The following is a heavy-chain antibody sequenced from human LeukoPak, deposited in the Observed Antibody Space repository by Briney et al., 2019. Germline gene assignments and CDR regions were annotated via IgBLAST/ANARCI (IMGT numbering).Heavy chain of an antibody. J-gene: IGHJ4*02. D-gene: IGHD3-16*01. V-gene: IGHV3-7*01. CDR2: MDPSGTQK. Sequence: WGSLTLSCVVSGFTFNRSWMNWVRQAPGKGLEWVANMDPSGTQKRYVDSVTGRFTISKDNPGTSLYLEMTSLRADDTAIYYCAIWASDNYWGQGTVVTVSS. CDR3: AIWASDNY. CDR1: GFTFNRSW.